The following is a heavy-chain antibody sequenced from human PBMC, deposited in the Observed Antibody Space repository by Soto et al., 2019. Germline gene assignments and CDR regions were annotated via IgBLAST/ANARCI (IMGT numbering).Heavy chain of an antibody. Sequence: GASLKVSCXASGYIFNNYWITWVRQMPGKGLEWMGIIYPGDSDTRYSPSFQGQVNISADKSINTAYLQWSSLKASDTAMYYCARHGRDGPHYYLDFWGQGTLVTVS. CDR2: IYPGDSDT. D-gene: IGHD1-1*01. CDR3: ARHGRDGPHYYLDF. J-gene: IGHJ4*02. CDR1: GYIFNNYW. V-gene: IGHV5-51*01.